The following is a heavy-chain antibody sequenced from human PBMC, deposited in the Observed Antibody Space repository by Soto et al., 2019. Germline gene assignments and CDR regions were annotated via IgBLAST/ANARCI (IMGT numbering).Heavy chain of an antibody. CDR2: IDPSDSYT. CDR3: ARRNHYYRKAGDY. Sequence: PGESLKISCKASGYSFTAYWISWVRQMPGKGLELMGRIDPSDSYTNYNPSFQGHVTISADRSISTAYLQWSSLKASDTAMYYCARRNHYYRKAGDYWGRGTLVPVSS. D-gene: IGHD3-10*01. V-gene: IGHV5-10-1*01. CDR1: GYSFTAYW. J-gene: IGHJ4*02.